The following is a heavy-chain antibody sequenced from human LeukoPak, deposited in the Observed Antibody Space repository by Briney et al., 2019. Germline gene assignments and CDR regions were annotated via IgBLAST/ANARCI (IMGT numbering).Heavy chain of an antibody. J-gene: IGHJ1*01. D-gene: IGHD6-13*01. CDR2: IKKDGSET. Sequence: GGSLRLSCAASGFTFSNSWMTWVRQTPGKGLERVANIKKDGSETYYVESVRGRFSISRDNAKNSVYLEMNSLRAEDTAVYYCARVGPMGAAAGTGYFQHWGQGTLVTVSS. CDR1: GFTFSNSW. V-gene: IGHV3-7*01. CDR3: ARVGPMGAAAGTGYFQH.